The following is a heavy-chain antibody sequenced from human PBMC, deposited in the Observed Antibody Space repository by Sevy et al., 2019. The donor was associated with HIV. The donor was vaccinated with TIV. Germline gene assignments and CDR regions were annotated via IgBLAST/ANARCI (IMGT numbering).Heavy chain of an antibody. CDR1: GYTLTELS. Sequence: ASVKVSCKVSGYTLTELSMHWVRQPPGKGLEWMGRFDPEDGETIYAQKFLGRLTMTEDTSTDTAYMDLSSLRSEDTTVYYCATEDITMIPYGLDVWGQRTTVTVSS. D-gene: IGHD3-22*01. CDR3: ATEDITMIPYGLDV. CDR2: FDPEDGET. V-gene: IGHV1-24*01. J-gene: IGHJ6*02.